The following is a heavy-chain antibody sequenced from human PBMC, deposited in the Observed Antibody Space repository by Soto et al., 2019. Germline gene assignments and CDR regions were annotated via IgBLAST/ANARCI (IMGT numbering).Heavy chain of an antibody. D-gene: IGHD3-10*01. CDR3: AKRNYGSEFDY. CDR1: GFTFSSYA. Sequence: EVQLLESGGGLEQPGGSLRLSCAASGFTFSSYAMNWVRQAPGTGLEWVSVISGSGGSTYYADSVKGRFTISRDNSKNTLDLQMNSLRAEDTAVYYCAKRNYGSEFDYWGQGTLVTVSS. J-gene: IGHJ4*02. V-gene: IGHV3-23*01. CDR2: ISGSGGST.